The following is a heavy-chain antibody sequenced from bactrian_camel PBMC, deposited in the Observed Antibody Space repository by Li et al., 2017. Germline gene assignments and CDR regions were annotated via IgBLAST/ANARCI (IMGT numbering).Heavy chain of an antibody. J-gene: IGHJ7*01. Sequence: VQLVESGGGLVQPGGSLRLSCATSGFTFTGYTFDEYDMSWVRQAPGKLHEGVASIRDGGATTHYDTSVKGRFTTSRDNATNTVNLEMNNLKPEDTAIYYCAAKTIEGSCSVVSAIDLWGTGTQVTVS. CDR1: GFTFTGYTFDEYD. D-gene: IGHD2*01. V-gene: IGHV3S40*01. CDR2: IRDGGATT.